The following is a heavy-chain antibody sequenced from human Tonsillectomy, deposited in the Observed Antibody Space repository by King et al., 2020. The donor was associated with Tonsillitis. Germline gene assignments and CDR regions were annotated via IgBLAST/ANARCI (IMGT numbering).Heavy chain of an antibody. V-gene: IGHV1-58*02. CDR3: AARVVVVADNQNKPLDY. J-gene: IGHJ4*02. CDR1: GFTFTSSA. CDR2: IVVGSGNT. D-gene: IGHD2-15*01. Sequence: HKQLVQSGPEVKKPGTSVKVSCKASGFTFTSSAMQWVRQARGQRLEWIGWIVVGSGNTNYAQKFQERVTITRDMSTSTAYMELSSLRSEDTAVYYCAARVVVVADNQNKPLDYWGQGTLVTVSS.